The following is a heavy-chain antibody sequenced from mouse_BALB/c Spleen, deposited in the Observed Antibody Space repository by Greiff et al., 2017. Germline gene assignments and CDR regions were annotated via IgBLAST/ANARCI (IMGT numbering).Heavy chain of an antibody. J-gene: IGHJ3*01. D-gene: IGHD2-1*01. CDR1: GFTFSNYW. CDR2: IRLKSNNYAT. V-gene: IGHV6-6*02. CDR3: TSAGNYDFAY. Sequence: EVKLVESGGGLVQPGGSMKLSCVASGFTFSNYWMNWVRQSPEKGLEWVAEIRLKSNNYATHYAESVKGRFTISRDDSKSSVYLQMNNLRAEDTGIYYCTSAGNYDFAYWGQGTLVTVSA.